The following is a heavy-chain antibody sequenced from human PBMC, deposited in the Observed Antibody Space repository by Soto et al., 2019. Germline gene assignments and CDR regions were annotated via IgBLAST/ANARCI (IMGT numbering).Heavy chain of an antibody. D-gene: IGHD2-2*01. CDR2: IYYSGST. Sequence: QVQLQESGPGLVKPSQTLSLTCTVSGGSISSGDYYWSWIRQPPGKGLEWIGYIYYSGSTYYNPSLKSRVTISVDTSKNQFSLKLSSVTAADTAVYYCASNLVVVPAAPRHNAFDIWGQWTMVTVSS. CDR1: GGSISSGDYY. CDR3: ASNLVVVPAAPRHNAFDI. J-gene: IGHJ3*02. V-gene: IGHV4-30-4*01.